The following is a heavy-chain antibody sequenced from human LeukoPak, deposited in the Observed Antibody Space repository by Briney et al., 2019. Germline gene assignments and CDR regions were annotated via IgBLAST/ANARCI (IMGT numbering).Heavy chain of an antibody. Sequence: SETLSLTCTVSGGSISSYYWSWIRQPPGKGLEWIGYIYYSGSTNYNPSLKSRVTISVDTSKNQFSLKLSSVTAADTAVYYCAAGYGSSWFGANWFDPWGQGTLVTVSS. CDR1: GGSISSYY. D-gene: IGHD6-13*01. CDR2: IYYSGST. V-gene: IGHV4-59*01. J-gene: IGHJ5*02. CDR3: AAGYGSSWFGANWFDP.